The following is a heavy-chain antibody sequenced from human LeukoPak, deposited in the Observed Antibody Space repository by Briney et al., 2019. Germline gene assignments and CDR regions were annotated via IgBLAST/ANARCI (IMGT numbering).Heavy chain of an antibody. V-gene: IGHV3-30*02. J-gene: IGHJ4*02. Sequence: GGSLRLSCETSGFLFSGFGMHWVRQSPGKGLEWIAFISYDGSKKYYGDSVKGRFTISRDSSKNILYLQMNALTTEDTAVYYCAKDRGSGTYYLIPDYWGQGTLVIVS. CDR2: ISYDGSKK. CDR3: AKDRGSGTYYLIPDY. D-gene: IGHD3-10*01. CDR1: GFLFSGFG.